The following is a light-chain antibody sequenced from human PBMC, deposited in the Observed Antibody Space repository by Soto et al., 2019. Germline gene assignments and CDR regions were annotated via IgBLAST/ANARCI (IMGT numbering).Light chain of an antibody. CDR2: GSS. Sequence: DIQITQSPSSLSASVGDRVTITCRASQAIRNDLAWYKQTPGRAPKRLIYGSSSLQTGVPSRFSGSGSGTELTLTISSLQPDDFATYYCQQYSTYTTRTFGQGTKVDIK. J-gene: IGKJ1*01. V-gene: IGKV1-17*01. CDR3: QQYSTYTTRT. CDR1: QAIRND.